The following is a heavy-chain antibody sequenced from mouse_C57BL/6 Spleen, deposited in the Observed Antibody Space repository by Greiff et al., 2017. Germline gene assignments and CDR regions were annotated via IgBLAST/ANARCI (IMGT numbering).Heavy chain of an antibody. Sequence: VQLQQSGTVLARPGASVKMSCKTSGYTFTSYWMHWVKQRPGQGLEWIGAIYPGNSDTSYNQKFKGKAKLTAVTSASTAYMELSSLTNEDSAVYYCTRGDYGSSYGAMDDWGQGTSVTVSS. V-gene: IGHV1-5*01. J-gene: IGHJ4*01. CDR3: TRGDYGSSYGAMDD. D-gene: IGHD1-1*01. CDR1: GYTFTSYW. CDR2: IYPGNSDT.